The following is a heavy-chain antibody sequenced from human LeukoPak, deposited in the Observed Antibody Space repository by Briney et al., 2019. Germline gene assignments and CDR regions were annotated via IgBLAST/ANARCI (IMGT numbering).Heavy chain of an antibody. CDR3: ARWVVGFDY. V-gene: IGHV4-34*01. D-gene: IGHD2-15*01. CDR2: INHRGST. Sequence: SETLSLTCAVYGGSFSGYYWSWIRQPPGKGLEWIGEINHRGSTNYNPSLKSRVTISVDTSKNQFSLKLSSVTAADTAVYYCARWVVGFDYWGQGTLVTVSS. CDR1: GGSFSGYY. J-gene: IGHJ4*02.